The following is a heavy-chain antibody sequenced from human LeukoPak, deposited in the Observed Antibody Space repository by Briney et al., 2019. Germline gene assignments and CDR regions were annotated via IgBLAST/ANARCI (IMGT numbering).Heavy chain of an antibody. J-gene: IGHJ4*02. CDR2: INPNSGGT. CDR3: ARVEYSSSSVNY. D-gene: IGHD6-6*01. CDR1: GYTFTGYY. Sequence: GASVKVSCKTSGYTFTGYYMHWVRQAPGQGLEWMGWINPNSGGTNYAQKFQGRVTMTRDTSISTAYMELSRLRSDDTAVYYCARVEYSSSSVNYWGQGTLVTVSS. V-gene: IGHV1-2*02.